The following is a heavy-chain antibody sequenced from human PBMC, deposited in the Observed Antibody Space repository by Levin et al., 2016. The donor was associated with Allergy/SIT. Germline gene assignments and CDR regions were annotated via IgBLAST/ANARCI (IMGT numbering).Heavy chain of an antibody. Sequence: WIRQPPGKALEWLALIYWNDDKRYSPSLKSRLTITKDTSKNQVVLTMTNMDPVDTATYYCAPLPWGVVGKYYDFWSGLLGSFDPWGQGTLVTVSS. V-gene: IGHV2-5*01. J-gene: IGHJ5*02. D-gene: IGHD3-3*01. CDR3: APLPWGVVGKYYDFWSGLLGSFDP. CDR2: IYWNDDK.